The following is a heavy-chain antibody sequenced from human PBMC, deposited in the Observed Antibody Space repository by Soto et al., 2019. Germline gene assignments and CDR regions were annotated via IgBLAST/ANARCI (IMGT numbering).Heavy chain of an antibody. CDR1: GFTFSNYG. CDR2: ISYDGSDK. Sequence: QVQLVESGGGVVQPGRSLRLSCAASGFTFSNYGIHWVRQAPGKGLEWVAVISYDGSDKYYADSVRGRFTISRDNSKNTLFLQMNSLRTEDTAVYYCAKGPWIYDSSGYQDFWGQGTLVTVSS. CDR3: AKGPWIYDSSGYQDF. V-gene: IGHV3-30*18. J-gene: IGHJ4*02. D-gene: IGHD3-22*01.